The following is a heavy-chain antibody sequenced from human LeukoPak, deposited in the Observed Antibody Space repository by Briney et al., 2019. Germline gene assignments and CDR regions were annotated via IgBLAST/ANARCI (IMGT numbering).Heavy chain of an antibody. CDR1: GYTFTDYS. D-gene: IGHD1-26*01. Sequence: ASVKVSCKASGYTFTDYSMHWVRQAPGQGLEWMGWINPNSGGTNYAQKFQGRVTMTRDTSISTAYMELSGLRSDDTAVYYCARTPREWWELPNPYFDYWGQGTLVTVSS. CDR2: INPNSGGT. J-gene: IGHJ4*02. CDR3: ARTPREWWELPNPYFDY. V-gene: IGHV1-2*02.